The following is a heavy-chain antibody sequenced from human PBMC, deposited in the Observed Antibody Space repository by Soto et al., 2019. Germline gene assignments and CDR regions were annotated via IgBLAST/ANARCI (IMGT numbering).Heavy chain of an antibody. CDR3: AREAEYDSNGYYYFY. CDR2: IIPIFGTA. V-gene: IGHV1-69*13. CDR1: GGTFSYYS. D-gene: IGHD3-22*01. Sequence: SVKVSCKTSGGTFSYYSISWVRQAPGQGLEWMGGIIPIFGTANYAQKFQGRVTITADESTRTTYMELRSLRSEDTAVYYCAREAEYDSNGYYYFYWGQGTLVTVS. J-gene: IGHJ4*02.